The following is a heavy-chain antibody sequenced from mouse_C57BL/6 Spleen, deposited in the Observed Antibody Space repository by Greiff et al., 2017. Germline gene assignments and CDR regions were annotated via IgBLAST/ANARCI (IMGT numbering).Heavy chain of an antibody. CDR2: IHPNSGST. V-gene: IGHV1-64*01. CDR3: ARGDFAMDY. J-gene: IGHJ4*01. CDR1: GYTFTSYW. Sequence: QVHVKQPGAELVKPGASVPLSCKASGYTFTSYWMHWVKQRPGQGLEWIGMIHPNSGSTNYNEKFKSKATLTVDKSSSTAYMQLSSLTSEDSAVYYCARGDFAMDYWGQGTSVTVSS.